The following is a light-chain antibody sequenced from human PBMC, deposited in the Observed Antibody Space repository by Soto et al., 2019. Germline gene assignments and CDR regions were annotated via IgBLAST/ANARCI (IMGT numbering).Light chain of an antibody. CDR3: RSYTSSSTLGV. Sequence: QSALTQPASVSGSTGQSITISCTGTSSDVGGYNYVSWYQQHPGKAPKLMIYDVSNRPSGVSNRFSGPKSGNTASLTISGLQAEDEADYTCRSYTSSSTLGVFGGGTKLTVL. CDR2: DVS. V-gene: IGLV2-14*01. J-gene: IGLJ3*02. CDR1: SSDVGGYNY.